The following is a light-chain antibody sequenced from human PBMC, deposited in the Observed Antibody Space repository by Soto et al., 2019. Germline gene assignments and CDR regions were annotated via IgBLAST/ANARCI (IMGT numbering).Light chain of an antibody. CDR3: QQRNNWPPSIT. V-gene: IGKV3-11*01. J-gene: IGKJ5*01. Sequence: EIVLTQSPATLSLSPGERATLSCRASQSVGGHLAWYQQKPGQAPRLLIYDASDRATGIPARFSGSGSETDCTRTISSLEPDDFAVYYCQQRNNWPPSITFGQGTRLEIK. CDR1: QSVGGH. CDR2: DAS.